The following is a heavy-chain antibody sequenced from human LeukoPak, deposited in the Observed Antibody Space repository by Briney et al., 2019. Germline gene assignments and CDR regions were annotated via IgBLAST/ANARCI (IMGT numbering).Heavy chain of an antibody. J-gene: IGHJ5*02. V-gene: IGHV1-8*01. CDR1: GYTFTSYD. CDR2: MNPNSGNT. Sequence: ASVKVSCKASGYTFTSYDINWARQATGQGLEWMGWMNPNSGNTGYAQKFQGRVTMTRNTSISTAYMELSSLRSEDTAVYYCARVPEQWLVGLWFDPWGQGTLVTVSS. D-gene: IGHD6-19*01. CDR3: ARVPEQWLVGLWFDP.